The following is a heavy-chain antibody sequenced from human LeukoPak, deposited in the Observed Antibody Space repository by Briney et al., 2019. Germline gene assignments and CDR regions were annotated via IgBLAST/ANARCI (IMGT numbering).Heavy chain of an antibody. D-gene: IGHD1-1*01. J-gene: IGHJ4*03. V-gene: IGHV4-34*01. Sequence: SETLSLTCAVYGGSFSSYYWSWIRQSPGKGLEWIAEINHRGDANYNPSVKSRVTISVDTSKNQFSLKVNSLTAADTAVYYCAKGPTISETGYFDYWGQGTLVTVSS. CDR2: INHRGDA. CDR3: AKGPTISETGYFDY. CDR1: GGSFSSYY.